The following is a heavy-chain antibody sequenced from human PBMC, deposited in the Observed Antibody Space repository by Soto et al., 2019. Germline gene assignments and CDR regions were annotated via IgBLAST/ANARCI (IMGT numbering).Heavy chain of an antibody. V-gene: IGHV4-39*01. D-gene: IGHD1-7*01. CDR2: IYYSGST. CDR1: GGSISSISYY. Sequence: QLQLQESGPGLVKPSETLSLTCTVSGGSISSISYYWGWIRQPPGKGLEWIGSIYYSGSTYYNPSVKSRVTISVDTSKNQFSLKLSSVTAADTAVYYCATGTGTTEWFDPWGQGTLVTVSS. CDR3: ATGTGTTEWFDP. J-gene: IGHJ5*02.